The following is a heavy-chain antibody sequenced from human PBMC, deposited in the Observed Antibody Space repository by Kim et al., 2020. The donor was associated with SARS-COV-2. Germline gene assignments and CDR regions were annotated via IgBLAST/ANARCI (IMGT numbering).Heavy chain of an antibody. D-gene: IGHD3-10*01. CDR3: ARDQPGYYGSGSYHTQASDY. CDR2: ISTYNGNT. Sequence: ASVKVSCKASGYTFTSYAISWVRQAPGQGLEWMGWISTYNGNTNYAQKFQGRVTMTTDTSTSTAYMELRSLRSDDTAVYYCARDQPGYYGSGSYHTQASDYWGQGSLVTVSS. V-gene: IGHV1-18*01. CDR1: GYTFTSYA. J-gene: IGHJ4*02.